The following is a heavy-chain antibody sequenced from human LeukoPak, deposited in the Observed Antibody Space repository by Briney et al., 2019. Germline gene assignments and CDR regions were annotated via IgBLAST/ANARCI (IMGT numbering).Heavy chain of an antibody. Sequence: GGSVRLFCAASRFTYSRYDMSWARRAPGKGLEGVSANNGSGGSTYYADSVKGRFTSSRDNSKNALNLQMNSLRAEDTAVYYCAKDLYCSSTSCPDYWGQGTLVTVSS. D-gene: IGHD2-2*01. V-gene: IGHV3-23*01. CDR1: RFTYSRYD. CDR2: NNGSGGST. J-gene: IGHJ4*02. CDR3: AKDLYCSSTSCPDY.